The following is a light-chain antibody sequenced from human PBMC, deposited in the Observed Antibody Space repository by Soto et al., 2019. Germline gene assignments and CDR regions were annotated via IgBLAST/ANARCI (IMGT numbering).Light chain of an antibody. V-gene: IGLV2-14*01. Sequence: QSALTQPASVSGSPGQSITISCTGTSSDVGGYNYVSWYQQHPGKAPKLMIYEVSNRPSGVSNRFSGSKSGNTASLTISGLQAEDAADYYCGSYTSSSSLLVVFGGGTKLTVL. CDR3: GSYTSSSSLLVV. J-gene: IGLJ2*01. CDR1: SSDVGGYNY. CDR2: EVS.